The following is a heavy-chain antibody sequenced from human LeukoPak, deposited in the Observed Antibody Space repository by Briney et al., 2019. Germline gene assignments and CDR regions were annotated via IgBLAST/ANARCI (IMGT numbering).Heavy chain of an antibody. CDR2: ISAYNGNT. J-gene: IGHJ4*02. Sequence: EPSVKVSCKASGGTFSSYTISWVRQAPGQGLEWMGWISAYNGNTNYAQKFQGRVTMTTDTSTSTAYMELRSLRSDDTAVYYCARDQYCSSTSCYPYYFDYWGQGTLVTVSS. D-gene: IGHD2-2*01. CDR1: GGTFSSYT. V-gene: IGHV1-18*01. CDR3: ARDQYCSSTSCYPYYFDY.